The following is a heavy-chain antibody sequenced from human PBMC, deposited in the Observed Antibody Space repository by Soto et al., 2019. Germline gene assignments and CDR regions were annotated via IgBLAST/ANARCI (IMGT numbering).Heavy chain of an antibody. D-gene: IGHD3-16*01. CDR3: PKAEGGFDP. Sequence: GWSLRLSCAASGFTFSSYAMSWVRQAPGKGLEWVSAISGSGGSTYYADSVKGRLTISRDNSRNTLYLQMQSLRADDTAGYYCPKAEGGFDPWGQGTLVTV. CDR1: GFTFSSYA. V-gene: IGHV3-23*01. CDR2: ISGSGGST. J-gene: IGHJ5*02.